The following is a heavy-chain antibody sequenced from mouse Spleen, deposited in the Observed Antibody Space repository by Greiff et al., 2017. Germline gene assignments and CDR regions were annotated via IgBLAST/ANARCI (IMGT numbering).Heavy chain of an antibody. CDR3: ARRGLRLPTTWFAY. D-gene: IGHD1-2*01. J-gene: IGHJ3*01. CDR1: GYTFTDYN. Sequence: VQLKQPGAELVKPGASVKIPCKASGYTFTDYNMDWVKQSHGKSLEWIGDINPNNGGTIYNQKFKGKATLTVDKSSSTAYMELRSLTSEDTAVYYCARRGLRLPTTWFAYWGQGTLVTVSA. V-gene: IGHV1-18*01. CDR2: INPNNGGT.